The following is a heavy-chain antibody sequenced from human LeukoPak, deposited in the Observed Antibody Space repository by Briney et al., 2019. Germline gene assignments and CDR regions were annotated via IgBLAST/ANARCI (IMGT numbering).Heavy chain of an antibody. CDR3: ARGRGRWGIDY. CDR2: INHSGST. Sequence: PSETLSLTCAVYGGSFSGYYWSWIRQPPGKGLEWIGEINHSGSTNYNPSLKSRVTISADTSKNQFSLKLSSVTAADTAVYYCARGRGRWGIDYWGQGTLVTVSS. CDR1: GGSFSGYY. J-gene: IGHJ4*02. D-gene: IGHD7-27*01. V-gene: IGHV4-34*01.